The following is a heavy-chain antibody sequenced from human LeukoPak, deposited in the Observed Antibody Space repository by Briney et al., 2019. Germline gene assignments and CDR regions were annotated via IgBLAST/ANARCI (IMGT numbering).Heavy chain of an antibody. CDR3: AKSGGYGLIDY. J-gene: IGHJ4*02. CDR2: IYYSGST. CDR1: GYSISTGYY. Sequence: SETLSLTCTVSGYSISTGYYWDWIRQPPGKGLEWIGSIYYSGSTYYNASLQSRVTISIETSKNQISLRLNSVTAADTAIYYCAKSGGYGLIDYWGQGTLVTVSS. V-gene: IGHV4-38-2*02. D-gene: IGHD1-26*01.